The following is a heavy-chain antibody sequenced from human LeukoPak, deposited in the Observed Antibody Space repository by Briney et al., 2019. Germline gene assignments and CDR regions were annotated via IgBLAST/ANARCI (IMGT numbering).Heavy chain of an antibody. Sequence: GGSLRLSCAASGFTFSSYEMNWVRQAPGKGLEWVSYISSSGSTIYYADSVKGRFTISRDNAKNSLYLQMNSLRAEDTAVYYCARVTTMAIDYWGQGTLVTVSS. J-gene: IGHJ4*02. D-gene: IGHD3-10*01. CDR1: GFTFSSYE. CDR3: ARVTTMAIDY. CDR2: ISSSGSTI. V-gene: IGHV3-48*03.